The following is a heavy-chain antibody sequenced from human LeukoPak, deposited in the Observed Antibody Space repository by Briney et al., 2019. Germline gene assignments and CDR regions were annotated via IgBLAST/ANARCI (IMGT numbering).Heavy chain of an antibody. V-gene: IGHV4-34*01. J-gene: IGHJ6*02. Sequence: SETLSLTCAVYGGSFSGYYWSWIRQPPGKGLEWIGEINHSGSTNYNPSLKSRVTISVDTSKNQFSLKLSSVTAADTAVYYCAKRRGYCSSTSCSNYGMDVWGQGTTVTVSS. CDR2: INHSGST. D-gene: IGHD2-2*03. CDR1: GGSFSGYY. CDR3: AKRRGYCSSTSCSNYGMDV.